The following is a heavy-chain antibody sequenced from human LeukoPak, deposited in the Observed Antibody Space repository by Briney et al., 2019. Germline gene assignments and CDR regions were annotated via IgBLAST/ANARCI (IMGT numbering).Heavy chain of an antibody. CDR2: INHSGST. Sequence: SETLSLTCAVYGGSFSGYYWSWLRQPPGKGLEWIGEINHSGSTYYNPSLKSRVTISVDTSKNQFSLKLSSVTAADTAVYYCARVDPGQNYDYVWGSYRSVIDYWGQGTLVTVSS. V-gene: IGHV4-34*09. CDR1: GGSFSGYY. J-gene: IGHJ4*02. D-gene: IGHD3-16*02. CDR3: ARVDPGQNYDYVWGSYRSVIDY.